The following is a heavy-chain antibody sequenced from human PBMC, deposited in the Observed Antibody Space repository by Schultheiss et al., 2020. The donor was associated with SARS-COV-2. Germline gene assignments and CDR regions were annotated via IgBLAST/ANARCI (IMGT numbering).Heavy chain of an antibody. J-gene: IGHJ4*02. CDR3: ARDGPHGYSGYDLRQWLVLGFDY. CDR1: GFTFSSYG. D-gene: IGHD5-12*01. V-gene: IGHV3-48*04. CDR2: ISSSSSTI. Sequence: GGSLRLSCAASGFTFSSYGMNWVRQAPGKGLEWVSYISSSSSTIYYADSVKGRFTISRDNAKNSLYLQMNSLRAEDTAVYYCARDGPHGYSGYDLRQWLVLGFDYWGQGTLVTVSS.